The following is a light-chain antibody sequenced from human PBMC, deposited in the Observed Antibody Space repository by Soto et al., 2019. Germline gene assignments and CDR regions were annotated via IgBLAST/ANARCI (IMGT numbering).Light chain of an antibody. Sequence: EIVLTQSPATLSLSPGERATLSCRASQSVSSYLAWYQQKPGQAPRLLIYDASNRAPGIPARFSGSGSGTDFTLTISSLEPEDFAVYYCQQHSNWPPITFGQGTRLEIK. CDR3: QQHSNWPPIT. CDR2: DAS. V-gene: IGKV3-11*01. J-gene: IGKJ5*01. CDR1: QSVSSY.